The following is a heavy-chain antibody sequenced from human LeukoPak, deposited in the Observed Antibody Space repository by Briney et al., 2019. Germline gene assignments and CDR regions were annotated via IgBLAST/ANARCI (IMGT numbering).Heavy chain of an antibody. CDR3: ERARLAVSGNYFEN. CDR2: IKEDGSEK. J-gene: IGHJ4*02. V-gene: IGHV3-7*04. Sequence: GGSLRLSCAASGVTLSTYWMSWGRQGQGKGRGWVANIKEDGSEKYYVDSVKSRFTISRDNATNSLYLQMNSLRVEDTAVYHCERARLAVSGNYFENWGQGTLVTVSS. CDR1: GVTLSTYW. D-gene: IGHD6-19*01.